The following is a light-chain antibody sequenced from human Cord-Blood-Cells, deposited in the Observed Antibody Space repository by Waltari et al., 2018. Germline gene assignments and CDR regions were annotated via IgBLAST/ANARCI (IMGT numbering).Light chain of an antibody. CDR2: WAS. CDR1: QSVLYSSNNKNY. CDR3: QQYYSTPT. J-gene: IGKJ1*01. V-gene: IGKV4-1*01. Sequence: DIVMTQSPDSLAVSLGERATINCKSSQSVLYSSNNKNYLAWYQQKPGQPPKLLIYWASTRESWFPDRFSGSGSGTDFTLTISSLQAEDVAVYYCQQYYSTPTFGQGTKVEIK.